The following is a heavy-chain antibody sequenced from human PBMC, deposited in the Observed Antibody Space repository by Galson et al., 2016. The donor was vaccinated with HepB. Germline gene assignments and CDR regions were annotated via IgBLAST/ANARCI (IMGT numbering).Heavy chain of an antibody. V-gene: IGHV3-30*04. CDR2: MAFDGSKK. CDR1: GFTFSNYG. CDR3: AKGALMWTKGYFQQ. D-gene: IGHD3/OR15-3a*01. Sequence: SLRLSCAASGFTFSNYGMHWVRRAPGKGLEWVAFMAFDGSKKDYGDSVKGRFTISRDTSKSTLYLQMNSLRPEDTAVYYCAKGALMWTKGYFQQWGQGTLVTVSS. J-gene: IGHJ1*01.